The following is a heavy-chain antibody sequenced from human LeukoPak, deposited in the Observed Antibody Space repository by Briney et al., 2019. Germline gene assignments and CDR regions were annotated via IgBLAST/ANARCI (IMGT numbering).Heavy chain of an antibody. Sequence: GRSLRLSCAASGFTFSSYGMHWVRQAPGKGLEWVADIWYDGSNKYYADSVKGRFTISRDNAKNSLYLQMNSLRAEDTALYYCAKDIFRSSGWYHFDYWGQGTLVTVSS. CDR2: IWYDGSNK. D-gene: IGHD6-19*01. CDR1: GFTFSSYG. V-gene: IGHV3-33*03. J-gene: IGHJ4*02. CDR3: AKDIFRSSGWYHFDY.